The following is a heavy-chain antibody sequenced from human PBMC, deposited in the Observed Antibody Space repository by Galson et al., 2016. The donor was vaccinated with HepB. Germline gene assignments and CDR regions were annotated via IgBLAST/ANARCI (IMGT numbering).Heavy chain of an antibody. D-gene: IGHD3-10*01. CDR2: IWYDASNE. J-gene: IGHJ6*02. CDR1: GFTFTNFG. V-gene: IGHV3-33*01. CDR3: ARDMYFYGSGSLRTYAMDV. Sequence: SLRLSCAASGFTFTNFGMHWVRQAPGKGLEWVAVIWYDASNEYYADSLEGRFTISRDNSKNTLYLQMNSLRAEDTAISYCARDMYFYGSGSLRTYAMDVWGQGTTVTVSS.